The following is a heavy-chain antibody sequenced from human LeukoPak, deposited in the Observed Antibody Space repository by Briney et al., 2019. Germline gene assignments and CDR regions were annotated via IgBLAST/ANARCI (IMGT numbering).Heavy chain of an antibody. CDR2: IYYSGST. J-gene: IGHJ4*02. Sequence: SETLSLTCTVSGGSISSGDYYWSWIRQPPGKGLEWIGYIYYSGSTYYNPSLKSRVTISVDTSKNQFSLKLSSVTAADTAVYYCARSNMVRGVFLDYWGQGTLVSVSS. D-gene: IGHD3-10*01. CDR1: GGSISSGDYY. V-gene: IGHV4-30-4*01. CDR3: ARSNMVRGVFLDY.